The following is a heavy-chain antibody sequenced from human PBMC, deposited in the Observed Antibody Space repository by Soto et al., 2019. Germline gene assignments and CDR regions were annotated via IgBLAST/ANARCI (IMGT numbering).Heavy chain of an antibody. J-gene: IGHJ4*02. CDR3: ARSLTRSAGGLWDTTTSGLRRPFGY. CDR1: GGTFSSYA. D-gene: IGHD1-26*01. Sequence: SVKVSCKASGGTFSSYAISWVRQAPGQGLEWMGGIIPMFGTANFAQKFQGRVTITADESTTTAYMELGSLRSEDTAVYYCARSLTRSAGGLWDTTTSGLRRPFGYWGQGTLVTVSS. V-gene: IGHV1-69*13. CDR2: IIPMFGTA.